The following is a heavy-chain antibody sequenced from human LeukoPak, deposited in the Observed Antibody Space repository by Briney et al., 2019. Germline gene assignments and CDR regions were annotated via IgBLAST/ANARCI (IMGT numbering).Heavy chain of an antibody. CDR3: ARDLFDYYDSSGYLNY. V-gene: IGHV1-2*02. Sequence: ASVKVSCKASGYTFTSYGISWVRQAPGQGLEWMGWINPNSGGTNYAQKFQGRVTMTRDTSISTAYMELSRLRSDDTAVYYCARDLFDYYDSSGYLNYWGQGTLVTVSS. CDR1: GYTFTSYG. D-gene: IGHD3-22*01. CDR2: INPNSGGT. J-gene: IGHJ4*02.